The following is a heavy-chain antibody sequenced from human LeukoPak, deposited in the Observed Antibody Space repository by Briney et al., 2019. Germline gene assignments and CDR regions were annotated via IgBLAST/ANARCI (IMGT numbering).Heavy chain of an antibody. V-gene: IGHV3-23*01. CDR3: AKDRGYSYGYPYYFDY. CDR2: ISGSGGST. J-gene: IGHJ4*02. D-gene: IGHD5-18*01. Sequence: GWSLRLSCAASGFTFSSYAMSWVRQAPGKGLEWVSAISGSGGSTYYADSVKGRFTISRDNSKNTLYLQMNSLRAEDTAVYYCAKDRGYSYGYPYYFDYWGQGTLVTVSS. CDR1: GFTFSSYA.